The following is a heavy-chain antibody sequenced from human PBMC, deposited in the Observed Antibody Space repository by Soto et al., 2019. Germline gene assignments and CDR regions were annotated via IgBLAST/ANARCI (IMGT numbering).Heavy chain of an antibody. V-gene: IGHV1-69*08. CDR3: ARDQVSLLLRFSGNLGY. Sequence: QVQLVQSGAEVKKPGSSVKVSCKASGGTFSSYTISWVRQAPGQGLEWMGRIIPILGIANYAQKFQGRVTITADKSTSTAYMELSSLRSEDTAVYYCARDQVSLLLRFSGNLGYWGQGTLVTVSS. CDR1: GGTFSSYT. D-gene: IGHD3-10*01. J-gene: IGHJ4*02. CDR2: IIPILGIA.